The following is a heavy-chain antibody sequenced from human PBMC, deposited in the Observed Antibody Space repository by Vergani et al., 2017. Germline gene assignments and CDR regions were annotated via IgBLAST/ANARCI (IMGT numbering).Heavy chain of an antibody. D-gene: IGHD3-22*01. CDR3: AKDSLVYSSGYLGGYFDY. Sequence: QVQLVESGGGVVQPGRSLRLSCAASGFTFSSYGMHWVRQAPGKGLEWVAVISYDGSNKYYADSVKGRFTISRVNSKNTLYLQMNSLRAEDTAVYYCAKDSLVYSSGYLGGYFDYWGQGTLVTVSS. J-gene: IGHJ4*02. CDR2: ISYDGSNK. CDR1: GFTFSSYG. V-gene: IGHV3-30*18.